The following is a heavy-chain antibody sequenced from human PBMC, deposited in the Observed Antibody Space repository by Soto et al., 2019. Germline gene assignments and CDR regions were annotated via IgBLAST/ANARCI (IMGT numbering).Heavy chain of an antibody. D-gene: IGHD1-26*01. J-gene: IGHJ6*02. CDR2: IIPIFGTA. Sequence: SVKVSCKASGGTFSSHAISWVRQAPGQGLEWMGGIIPIFGTANYAQKFQGRVTITADESTSTAYMELSSLRSEDTAVYYCARGNRGASPLAYYGMDVWGQGTTVTVSS. CDR3: ARGNRGASPLAYYGMDV. V-gene: IGHV1-69*13. CDR1: GGTFSSHA.